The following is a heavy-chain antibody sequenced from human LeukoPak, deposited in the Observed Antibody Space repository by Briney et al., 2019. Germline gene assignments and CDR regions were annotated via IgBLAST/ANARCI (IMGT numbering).Heavy chain of an antibody. CDR2: SNSSGTT. CDR1: GGSISNYY. V-gene: IGHV4-4*07. CDR3: ASGSSGYDP. Sequence: SETLSLTCTVPGGSISNYYWSWIRQPAGEGLEWIGRSNSSGTTIYNPSLKSRVTIAVDTSKNQFSLKLSSVTAADTAVYFCASGSSGYDPWGQGTLVTVSS. J-gene: IGHJ5*02. D-gene: IGHD5-12*01.